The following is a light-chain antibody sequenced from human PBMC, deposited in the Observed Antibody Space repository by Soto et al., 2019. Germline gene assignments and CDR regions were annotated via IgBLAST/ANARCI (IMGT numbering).Light chain of an antibody. CDR3: QQYDAWPPWT. Sequence: EVVMTQSPATLSVSPGERATLFCRASQPLNSNLAWYQQKPGQAPRLLIYGESTRATGIPARFSGSGSGTEFTLTISSLQSEDFAIYYCQQYDAWPPWTFGQGTKVEIK. CDR2: GES. V-gene: IGKV3-15*01. CDR1: QPLNSN. J-gene: IGKJ1*01.